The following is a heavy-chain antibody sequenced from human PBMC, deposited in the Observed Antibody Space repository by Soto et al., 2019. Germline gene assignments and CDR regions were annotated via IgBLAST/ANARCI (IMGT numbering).Heavy chain of an antibody. CDR3: ARDSVIAAAGNEYYYYGMDV. D-gene: IGHD6-13*01. CDR1: GFTFSSYA. J-gene: IGHJ6*02. Sequence: QVQLVESGGGVVQPGRSLRLSCAASGFTFSSYAMHWVRQAPGKGLELVAVISYDGSNKYYAVSVKGRFTISRDNSKNTLYLQMNSLRAEDTAVYYCARDSVIAAAGNEYYYYGMDVWGQGTTVTVSS. CDR2: ISYDGSNK. V-gene: IGHV3-30-3*01.